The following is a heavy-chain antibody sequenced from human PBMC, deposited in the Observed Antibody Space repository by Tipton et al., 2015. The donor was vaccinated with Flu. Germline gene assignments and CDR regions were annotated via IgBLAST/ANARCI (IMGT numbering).Heavy chain of an antibody. CDR1: GGSIGVTTYY. D-gene: IGHD1-26*01. Sequence: TLSLTCTVSGGSIGVTTYYWGWIRQPPGMGLEWIGSVHYSGSTYQNPSLESRVTISVDTSKNQFSLKLSSVTAADTAVYFCAREGRNSGGLDYWGQGTLVTVSS. V-gene: IGHV4-39*07. CDR2: VHYSGST. CDR3: AREGRNSGGLDY. J-gene: IGHJ4*02.